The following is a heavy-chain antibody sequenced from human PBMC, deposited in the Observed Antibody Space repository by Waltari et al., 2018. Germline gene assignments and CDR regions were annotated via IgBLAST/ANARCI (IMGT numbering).Heavy chain of an antibody. D-gene: IGHD2-21*01. CDR3: AGGAYCGGDCYSNFDY. Sequence: QVQLVQSGAEVKKPGSSVKVYCKASGGTFSSYAISWVRQAPGQGLEWMGGIIPIFGTANYAQKFQGRVTITTDESTSTAYMELSSLRSEDTAVYYCAGGAYCGGDCYSNFDYWGQGTLVTVSS. V-gene: IGHV1-69*05. CDR2: IIPIFGTA. CDR1: GGTFSSYA. J-gene: IGHJ4*02.